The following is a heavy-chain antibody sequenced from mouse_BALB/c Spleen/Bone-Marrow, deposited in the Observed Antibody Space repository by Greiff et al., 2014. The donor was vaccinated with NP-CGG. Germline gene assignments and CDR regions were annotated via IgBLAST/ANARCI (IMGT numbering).Heavy chain of an antibody. CDR3: ARDHFYSGNYEFAY. Sequence: QVQLQQSGSEVVKPGAPVKVSCKASGYTFTSYWMNWVKQRPGRGLEWIGRIDPSDSETHYNQKFKDKATLTVDKSSSTAYIQLSSLTSEDSAVYYCARDHFYSGNYEFAYWGQGTLVTVSA. J-gene: IGHJ3*01. V-gene: IGHV1-69*02. CDR1: GYTFTSYW. CDR2: IDPSDSET. D-gene: IGHD2-1*01.